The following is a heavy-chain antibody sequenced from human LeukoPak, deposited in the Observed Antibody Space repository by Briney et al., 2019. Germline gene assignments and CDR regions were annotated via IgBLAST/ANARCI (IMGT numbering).Heavy chain of an antibody. J-gene: IGHJ4*02. CDR2: IYTSGST. Sequence: PSETLSLTCSVSGASINSDDYYWSWVRQPAGKGLEWIGRIYTSGSTDYNPSLKSRVTIPVDTSKNQFSLRLSSVTAADTAVYYCVRQFDYWGQGTLVTVSS. CDR3: VRQFDY. CDR1: GASINSDDYY. V-gene: IGHV4-61*02.